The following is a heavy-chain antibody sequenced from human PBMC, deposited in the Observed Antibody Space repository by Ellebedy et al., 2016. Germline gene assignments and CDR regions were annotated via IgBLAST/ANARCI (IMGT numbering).Heavy chain of an antibody. CDR2: ISGSGGST. CDR3: ARWVQYASSYYFDC. J-gene: IGHJ4*02. Sequence: GGSLRLSCAASGFTFSSYAMSWVRQAPGKGLEWVSAISGSGGSTYYADSVKGRFTISRDNSKNTLYLQMNSLRAEDTAVYYCARWVQYASSYYFDCWGRGTLVTVSS. V-gene: IGHV3-23*01. D-gene: IGHD5-24*01. CDR1: GFTFSSYA.